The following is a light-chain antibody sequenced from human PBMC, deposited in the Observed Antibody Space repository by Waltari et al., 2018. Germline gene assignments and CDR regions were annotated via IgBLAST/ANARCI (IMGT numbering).Light chain of an antibody. CDR1: QCFKTS. V-gene: IGKV3-11*01. J-gene: IGKJ3*01. CDR2: DAS. Sequence: EIVLTQSPAPLSLSPGEQAILSCRDSQCFKTSLAWYQQKPGQAPKLLLYDASNRATGLPARFSGSGSGTGFTLNISSLKPEDFAVYYRQQRGKWPLFSFGLGNKVDMK. CDR3: QQRGKWPLFS.